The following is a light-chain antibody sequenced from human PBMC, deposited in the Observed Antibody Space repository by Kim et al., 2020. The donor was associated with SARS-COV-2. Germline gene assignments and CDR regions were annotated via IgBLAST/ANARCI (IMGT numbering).Light chain of an antibody. CDR3: QQSNNWPYT. CDR1: QNVTTN. V-gene: IGKV3-15*01. CDR2: DAS. J-gene: IGKJ2*01. Sequence: SVSPGERVTLSCRASQNVTTNLAWHQQTPGQAPRVLIYDASTRATGIPARFSGSGSGTEFTLTISSLQSEDFAVYYCQQSNNWPYTFGQGTKLEI.